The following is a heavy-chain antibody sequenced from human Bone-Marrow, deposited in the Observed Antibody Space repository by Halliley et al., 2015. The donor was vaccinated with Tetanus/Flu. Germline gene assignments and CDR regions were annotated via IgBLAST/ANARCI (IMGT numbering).Heavy chain of an antibody. D-gene: IGHD2-21*02. V-gene: IGHV3-23*01. Sequence: SGINGSGGSTYYADSVKGRFTISRENSKNTLYLQKSSLRADDTAVYYCAKRGCGGDCYSGTFDYWGQGTLLTVSS. CDR2: INGSGGST. J-gene: IGHJ4*02. CDR3: AKRGCGGDCYSGTFDY.